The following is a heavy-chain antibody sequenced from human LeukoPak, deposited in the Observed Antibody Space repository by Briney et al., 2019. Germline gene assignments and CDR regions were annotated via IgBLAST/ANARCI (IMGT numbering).Heavy chain of an antibody. Sequence: PGRSLRLSCAASGFTFSSYGMHWVRQDPGKGLEWVAVIGYDGSNKYYADSVKGRFTISRDNSKNTLYLQMNSLRAEDTAVYYCARDRVATITWYFDYWGQGTLVTVSS. CDR3: ARDRVATITWYFDY. J-gene: IGHJ4*02. D-gene: IGHD5-12*01. CDR1: GFTFSSYG. V-gene: IGHV3-33*01. CDR2: IGYDGSNK.